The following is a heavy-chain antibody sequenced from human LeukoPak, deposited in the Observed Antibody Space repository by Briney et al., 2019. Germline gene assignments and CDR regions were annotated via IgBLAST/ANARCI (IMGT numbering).Heavy chain of an antibody. CDR3: ARGHIGP. CDR1: GGSISSGTYY. CDR2: IYTSGST. Sequence: SETLSLTCTVSGGSISSGTYYWSWIRQPAGKGLEWIVRIYTSGSTNYNPSLKSRVTISVDTSKNQFSLKLSSVTAADTAVYYCARGHIGPWGQGTLVTVSS. J-gene: IGHJ5*02. V-gene: IGHV4-61*02. D-gene: IGHD2-21*01.